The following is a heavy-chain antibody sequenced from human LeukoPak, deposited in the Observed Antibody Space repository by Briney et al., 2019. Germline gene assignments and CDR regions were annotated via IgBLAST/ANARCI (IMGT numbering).Heavy chain of an antibody. V-gene: IGHV3-7*01. CDR1: GFTFSNYW. Sequence: PGGSLRLSCAASGFTFSNYWMSWVRQAPGKGLEWVANIKQDGRAACYVDSVTGRFTISRDNAKNSLPLQMDSLRGEDTAVYYCARDRGADRFDHWGQGTLVTVSS. CDR3: ARDRGADRFDH. CDR2: IKQDGRAA. D-gene: IGHD1-14*01. J-gene: IGHJ4*02.